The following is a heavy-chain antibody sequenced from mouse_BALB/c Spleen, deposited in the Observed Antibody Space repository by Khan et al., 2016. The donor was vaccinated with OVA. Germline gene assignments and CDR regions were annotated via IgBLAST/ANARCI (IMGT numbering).Heavy chain of an antibody. CDR2: IWAGGSK. V-gene: IGHV2-6-5*01. CDR3: AKDPPYYAMDY. Sequence: QMQLEESGPGLVAPSQSLSITCTVSGFSLTDYAVSWIRQPPGKGLEWLGVIWAGGSKYYHSALKSRLSISKDNSRSQVFLNMNSLQTDDTAMYYCAKDPPYYAMDYWGQGTSVTVSS. CDR1: GFSLTDYA. J-gene: IGHJ4*01.